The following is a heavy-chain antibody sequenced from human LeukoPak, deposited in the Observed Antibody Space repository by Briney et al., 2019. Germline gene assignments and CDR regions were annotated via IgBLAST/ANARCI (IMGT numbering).Heavy chain of an antibody. V-gene: IGHV3-23*01. D-gene: IGHD3-22*01. CDR2: IDGGGGRT. CDR1: GFAFSSYA. CDR3: AKDFYDSSGSRYDY. J-gene: IGHJ4*02. Sequence: GGSLRLSCTASGFAFSSYAMSWVRQTPGVGLEWVSAIDGGGGRTWHADSVRGRFTISRDNSKNTLFMQMNSLRAEDTAVYYCAKDFYDSSGSRYDYWGQGTLVTVSS.